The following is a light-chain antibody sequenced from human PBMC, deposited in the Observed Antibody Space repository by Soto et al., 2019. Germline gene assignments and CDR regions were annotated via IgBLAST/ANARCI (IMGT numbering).Light chain of an antibody. CDR3: QSYDATNQV. Sequence: NFMLTQPHSVSESPGKTVTISCTRSSGSIASNYVQWYQQRPGSSPTTVIYEDNQRPSGVPDRFSGSIDSSSNSASLTISGLETEDEADYYCQSYDATNQVFGGGTK. V-gene: IGLV6-57*01. J-gene: IGLJ3*02. CDR1: SGSIASNY. CDR2: EDN.